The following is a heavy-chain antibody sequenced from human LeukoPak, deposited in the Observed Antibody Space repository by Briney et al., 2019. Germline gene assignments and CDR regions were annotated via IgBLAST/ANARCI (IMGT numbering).Heavy chain of an antibody. CDR3: ARALQGARAMAIYFDY. CDR1: GGSLGGYY. Sequence: PSETLSLTCAVYGGSLGGYYWSWIRQPPGKGLEWIGEINHSGSTNYNPSLKSRVTISVDTSKNQFSLKLSSVTAADTAVYYCARALQGARAMAIYFDYWGQGTLVTVSS. D-gene: IGHD5-18*01. V-gene: IGHV4-34*01. CDR2: INHSGST. J-gene: IGHJ4*02.